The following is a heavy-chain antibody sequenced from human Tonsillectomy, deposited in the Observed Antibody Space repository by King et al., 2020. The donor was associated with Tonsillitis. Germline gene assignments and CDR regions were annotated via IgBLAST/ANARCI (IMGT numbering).Heavy chain of an antibody. D-gene: IGHD1-26*01. V-gene: IGHV3-21*01. Sequence: VQLVESGGGLVKPGGSLRLSCSASGFTFSNHDMNWVRQAPGKGLEWVSSISSSTSYMYYADSVKGRFTISRDNAKKSLYLQMNSLRPEDTAVYYCARNPYSGSYYTSYYYHYMAVWGKGTTVTVSS. CDR3: ARNPYSGSYYTSYYYHYMAV. CDR2: ISSSTSYM. CDR1: GFTFSNHD. J-gene: IGHJ6*03.